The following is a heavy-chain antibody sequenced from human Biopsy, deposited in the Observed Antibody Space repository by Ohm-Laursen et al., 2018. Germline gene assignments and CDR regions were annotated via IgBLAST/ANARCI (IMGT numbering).Heavy chain of an antibody. CDR2: IWYDGSNG. CDR3: ARRAVAGTYNWYFEL. D-gene: IGHD6-19*01. CDR1: GFIFNYG. V-gene: IGHV3-33*01. J-gene: IGHJ2*01. Sequence: SLRLSCAASGFIFNYGMHWVRQAPGKGLEWVAVIWYDGSNGNYADSVKGRFTISRDNSKNTLYLQMNSLRAEDTAVYYCARRAVAGTYNWYFELGGRGTRVTVSS.